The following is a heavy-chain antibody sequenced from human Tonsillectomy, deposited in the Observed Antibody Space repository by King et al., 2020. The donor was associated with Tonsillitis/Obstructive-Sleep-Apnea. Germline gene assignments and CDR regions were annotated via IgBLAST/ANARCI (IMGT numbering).Heavy chain of an antibody. CDR3: ARLSCSSTSCYGTWFDP. D-gene: IGHD2-2*01. CDR2: IYYSGST. V-gene: IGHV4-59*08. Sequence: QLQESGPGLVKPSETLSLTCTVSGGSISSYYWSWIRQPPGKGLEWIGYIYYSGSTNYNPSLMSRVTISVDTSKNQFSLKLSSVTAADTAVYYCARLSCSSTSCYGTWFDPWGQGTLVTVSS. CDR1: GGSISSYY. J-gene: IGHJ5*02.